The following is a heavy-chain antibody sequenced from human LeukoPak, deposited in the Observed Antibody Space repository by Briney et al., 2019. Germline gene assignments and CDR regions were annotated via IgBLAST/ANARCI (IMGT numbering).Heavy chain of an antibody. CDR3: ARSYVDYGNHYYYMDV. CDR2: INPNSGGT. Sequence: GASVKVSCKASGYTFTGYYMHWVRQAPGQGLEWMGQINPNSGGTNYAQKFQGRVTMTRDTSISTAYMELSRLRSDDTAVYYCARSYVDYGNHYYYMDVSGKGTTVTVSS. D-gene: IGHD4-17*01. CDR1: GYTFTGYY. V-gene: IGHV1-2*06. J-gene: IGHJ6*03.